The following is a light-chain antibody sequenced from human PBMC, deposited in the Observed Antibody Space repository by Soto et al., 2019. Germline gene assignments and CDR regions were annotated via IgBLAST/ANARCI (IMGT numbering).Light chain of an antibody. V-gene: IGLV1-40*01. CDR1: SSNIGAGYD. Sequence: QAVVTQPPSVSGAPGQRVTISCTGSSSNIGAGYDVHWYQQLPGTAPKLLIYGNSNRPSGVPDRFSGSKSGTSASLAITGLQADDEADYYCQSYDSSLRGSEVFGTGTKLTVL. CDR3: QSYDSSLRGSEV. J-gene: IGLJ1*01. CDR2: GNS.